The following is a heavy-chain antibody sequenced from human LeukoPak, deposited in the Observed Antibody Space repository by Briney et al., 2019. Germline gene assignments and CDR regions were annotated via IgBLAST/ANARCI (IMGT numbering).Heavy chain of an antibody. CDR1: GFTFSSYW. Sequence: PGGSLRLSCAASGFTFSSYWMHWVRQAPGKGLVWVSCINSDGSSTSYADSVKGRFTVSRDNARNLLYLQMNSLRPEDTAVYYCARGLGATYDKWGQGILVTVSS. CDR2: INSDGSST. CDR3: ARGLGATYDK. J-gene: IGHJ4*02. D-gene: IGHD1-26*01. V-gene: IGHV3-74*01.